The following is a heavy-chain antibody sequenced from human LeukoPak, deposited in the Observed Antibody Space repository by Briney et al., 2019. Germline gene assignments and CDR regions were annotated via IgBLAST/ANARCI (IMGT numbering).Heavy chain of an antibody. Sequence: GGSLRLSCAASGFSFSSYWMSWVRQAPGKGLEWVAFIRYDGSNKYYADSVKGRFTISRDNSKNTLYLQMNSLRAEDTAVYYCAKARRVGWLVVTANLPGNYWGQGTLVTVSS. CDR1: GFSFSSYW. CDR3: AKARRVGWLVVTANLPGNY. V-gene: IGHV3-30*02. J-gene: IGHJ4*02. D-gene: IGHD2-21*02. CDR2: IRYDGSNK.